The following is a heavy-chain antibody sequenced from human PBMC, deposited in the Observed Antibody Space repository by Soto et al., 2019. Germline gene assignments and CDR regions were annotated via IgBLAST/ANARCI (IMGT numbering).Heavy chain of an antibody. D-gene: IGHD5-18*01. CDR2: ISYDGSNK. V-gene: IGHV3-30-3*01. CDR3: AREIYSYGAYYFVY. J-gene: IGHJ4*02. Sequence: QVQLVESGGGVVQPGRSLRLSCAASGFTFSSYAMHWVRQAPGKGLEWVAVISYDGSNKYYADSVKGRFTISRDNPKNTLDLQMNSLRAEDTAVYYCAREIYSYGAYYFVYWGQGTLVTVSS. CDR1: GFTFSSYA.